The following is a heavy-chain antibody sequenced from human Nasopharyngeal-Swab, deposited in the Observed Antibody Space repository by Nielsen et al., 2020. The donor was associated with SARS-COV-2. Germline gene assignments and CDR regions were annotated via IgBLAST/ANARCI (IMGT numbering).Heavy chain of an antibody. J-gene: IGHJ4*02. CDR3: ARTSSGHNGGVDY. CDR2: IHHSGSA. CDR1: GGSVSNDDW. Sequence: SETLSLTCPVSGGSVSNDDWWTWVRQPPGKGLEWIGEIHHSGSANYNPSLKSRVTMSVDKSKNQFSLKLSSVTAADTAVYYCARTSSGHNGGVDYWGQGTLVTVSS. D-gene: IGHD6-19*01. V-gene: IGHV4-4*02.